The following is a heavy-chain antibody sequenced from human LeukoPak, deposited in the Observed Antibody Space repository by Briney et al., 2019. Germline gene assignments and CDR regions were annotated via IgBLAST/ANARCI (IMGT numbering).Heavy chain of an antibody. J-gene: IGHJ3*02. Sequence: GGSLRLSCAASGFTFSSYAMSWVRQAPGKGLEWVSAISGSGGSTYYADSVKGRFTISRDNSKNTLYLQMNSLRAEDTALYYCTKDYYYDSSIPDAFDIWGQGTMVTVSS. CDR2: ISGSGGST. CDR1: GFTFSSYA. D-gene: IGHD3-22*01. CDR3: TKDYYYDSSIPDAFDI. V-gene: IGHV3-23*01.